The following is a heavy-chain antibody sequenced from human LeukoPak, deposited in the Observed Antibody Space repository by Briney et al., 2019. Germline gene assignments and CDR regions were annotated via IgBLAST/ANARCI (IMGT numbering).Heavy chain of an antibody. D-gene: IGHD3-10*01. CDR3: ARESADYYGSGSYDSFDY. CDR1: GGSVSSGSYY. V-gene: IGHV4-61*01. Sequence: SETLSLTCTVSGGSVSSGSYYWSWIRQPPGKGLEWIVYIYYSGSTNYNPSLKSRVTISVDTSKNQFSLKLSSVTAADTAVYYCARESADYYGSGSYDSFDYWGQGTLVTVSS. CDR2: IYYSGST. J-gene: IGHJ4*02.